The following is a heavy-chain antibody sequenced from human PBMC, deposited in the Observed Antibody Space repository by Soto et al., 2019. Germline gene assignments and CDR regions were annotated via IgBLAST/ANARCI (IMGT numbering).Heavy chain of an antibody. Sequence: GGSLRLSCAASGFTFSSYWMHWVRQAPGKGLVWVSRINSNGGSTYYADSVKGRFTISRDNSKNTLYLQMSSLRAEDTAVYYCVKFLVIAVAAAFDIWGQGTMVTVSS. CDR1: GFTFSSYW. V-gene: IGHV3-74*01. CDR2: INSNGGST. J-gene: IGHJ3*02. CDR3: VKFLVIAVAAAFDI. D-gene: IGHD6-19*01.